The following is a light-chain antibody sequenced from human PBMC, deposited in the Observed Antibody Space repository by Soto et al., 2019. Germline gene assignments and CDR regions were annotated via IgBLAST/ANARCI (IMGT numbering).Light chain of an antibody. J-gene: IGLJ2*01. V-gene: IGLV2-14*01. Sequence: QSVLTQPASVSGSPGQSITISCTGTSSDVGGYNFVSWYQQLPGQAPKLIIYEVTNRPSGVSNRFSGSKSGNTASLTISGLQAEDEAEYYCSSYTSARGVFGGGTKVTVL. CDR1: SSDVGGYNF. CDR3: SSYTSARGV. CDR2: EVT.